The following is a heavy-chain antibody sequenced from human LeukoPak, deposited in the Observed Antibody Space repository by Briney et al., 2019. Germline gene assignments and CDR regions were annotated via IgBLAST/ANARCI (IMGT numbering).Heavy chain of an antibody. CDR2: IKQDGSDK. CDR3: ARDGTDCSSTSCYTAWD. Sequence: PGGSLRLSCAASGFTFSSYWMSWVRQAPGKGLEWVANIKQDGSDKYYVDSVKGRFTISRDNAKNSLYLQMNSLRAEDTAVYYCARDGTDCSSTSCYTAWDWGQGTLVTVSS. CDR1: GFTFSSYW. D-gene: IGHD2-2*02. J-gene: IGHJ4*02. V-gene: IGHV3-7*01.